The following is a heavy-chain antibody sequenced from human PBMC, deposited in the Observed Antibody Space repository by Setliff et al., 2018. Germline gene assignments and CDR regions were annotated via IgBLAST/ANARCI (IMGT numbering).Heavy chain of an antibody. CDR1: GYSFTSYW. Sequence: GESLKISCKGSGYSFTSYWIGWVRQMPGKGLEWMGIIYPGDSDTRYSPSLQGQVTISADKSITTAYLQWSSLRASDTAMYYCARVGSQGGYYFDSWGQGTLVTVSS. V-gene: IGHV5-51*01. CDR3: ARVGSQGGYYFDS. J-gene: IGHJ4*02. CDR2: IYPGDSDT. D-gene: IGHD3-10*01.